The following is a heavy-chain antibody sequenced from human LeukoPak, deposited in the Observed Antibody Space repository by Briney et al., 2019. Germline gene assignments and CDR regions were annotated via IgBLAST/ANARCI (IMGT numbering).Heavy chain of an antibody. CDR2: ISTGSSYI. Sequence: GGSLRLSRAASGFTFRSYSMNWVRQAPGRGLEWVSSISTGSSYIYYADSMKGRFTISRDNAKNSLYLQMNSLRVEDTAIYYCARESVDAGGYGDGYDYWGQGTLVTVSS. D-gene: IGHD2-8*02. V-gene: IGHV3-21*01. CDR1: GFTFRSYS. CDR3: ARESVDAGGYGDGYDY. J-gene: IGHJ4*02.